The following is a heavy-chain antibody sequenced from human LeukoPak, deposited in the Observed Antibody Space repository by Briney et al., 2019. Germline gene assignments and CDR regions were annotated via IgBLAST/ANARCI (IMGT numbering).Heavy chain of an antibody. CDR2: INQEGSEK. V-gene: IGHV3-7*01. Sequence: PGGSLRLSCEVSGLIFRSYWISWVRQAPGKGLEWVANINQEGSEKYFEDSVKGRFTISRDNAKNSLHLQMNTLRAEDTAVYYCARERDGRFFDYWGQGTLVTVSS. CDR3: ARERDGRFFDY. D-gene: IGHD5-24*01. J-gene: IGHJ4*02. CDR1: GLIFRSYW.